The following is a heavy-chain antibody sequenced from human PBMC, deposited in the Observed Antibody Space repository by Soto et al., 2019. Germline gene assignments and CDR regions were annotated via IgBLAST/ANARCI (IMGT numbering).Heavy chain of an antibody. V-gene: IGHV4-34*01. Sequence: SETLSLTCTVSGGSFTGHFWSWVRQPPGKGLEWIGEVSHSGNTKYYPSLRSRATLSVDSSKNQISLALTSVTAADTAVYYCARAKFESTGWHQFDIWGQGTLVTVSS. J-gene: IGHJ4*02. D-gene: IGHD7-27*01. CDR2: VSHSGNT. CDR3: ARAKFESTGWHQFDI. CDR1: GGSFTGHF.